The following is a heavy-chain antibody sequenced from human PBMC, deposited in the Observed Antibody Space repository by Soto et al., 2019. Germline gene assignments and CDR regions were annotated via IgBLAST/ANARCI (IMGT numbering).Heavy chain of an antibody. V-gene: IGHV6-1*01. CDR1: GDGGCGSGPA. D-gene: IGHD4-4*01. Sequence: SRSLALTGAVAGDGGCGSGPAWNGVRQSPSRGLEWLGRTYYTSKWYNDYAVSVKSRITINPDTSKNQFSLQLNSVTPEDTAVYYCARSPYSAVRAFDIWGQGTMV. CDR3: ARSPYSAVRAFDI. CDR2: TYYTSKWYN. J-gene: IGHJ3*02.